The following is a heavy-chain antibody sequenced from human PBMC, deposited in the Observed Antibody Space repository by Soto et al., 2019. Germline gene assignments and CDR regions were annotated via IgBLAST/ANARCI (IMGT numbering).Heavy chain of an antibody. J-gene: IGHJ6*02. CDR3: ARAHCSSTSCPKTRPKYYYYYAMDV. D-gene: IGHD2-2*01. CDR1: GGTFSSYA. CDR2: IIPIFGTA. V-gene: IGHV1-69*13. Sequence: SVKVSCKASGGTFSSYAISWVRQAPGQGLEWMGGIIPIFGTANYAQKFQGRVTITADESTSTAYMELSSLRSEDTAVYYCARAHCSSTSCPKTRPKYYYYYAMDVWCPGTTVTLSS.